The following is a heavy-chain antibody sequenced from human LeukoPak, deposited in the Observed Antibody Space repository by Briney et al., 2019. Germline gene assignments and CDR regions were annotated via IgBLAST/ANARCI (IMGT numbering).Heavy chain of an antibody. J-gene: IGHJ6*02. CDR3: ARVGGTNYYYYGMDV. CDR2: IYYSGST. V-gene: IGHV4-59*01. CDR1: GGSFSGYY. Sequence: SETLSLTCAVYGGSFSGYYWSWIRQPPGKGLEWIGYIYYSGSTNYNPSLKSRVTISVDTSKNQFSLKLSSVTAADTAVYYCARVGGTNYYYYGMDVWGQGTTVTVSS. D-gene: IGHD1-26*01.